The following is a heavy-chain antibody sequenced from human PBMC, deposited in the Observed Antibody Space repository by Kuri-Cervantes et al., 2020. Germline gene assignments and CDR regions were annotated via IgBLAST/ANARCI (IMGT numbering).Heavy chain of an antibody. D-gene: IGHD1-26*01. CDR2: ISAYNANT. V-gene: IGHV1-18*01. CDR1: GGTFSSYA. CDR3: ARVGVGATSDY. J-gene: IGHJ4*02. Sequence: ASVKVSCKASGGTFSSYAISWVRQAPGQGLEWMGWISAYNANTNYAQKLQGRVTMTTDTSTSTAYMELRSLRSDDTAVYYCARVGVGATSDYWGQGTLVTVSS.